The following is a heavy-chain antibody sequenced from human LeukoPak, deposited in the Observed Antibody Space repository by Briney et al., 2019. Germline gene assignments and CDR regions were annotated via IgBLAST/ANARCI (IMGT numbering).Heavy chain of an antibody. J-gene: IGHJ4*02. V-gene: IGHV3-30-3*01. CDR2: ISYDGSNK. CDR1: GFTFSSYA. CDR3: AALRITMVRGVIDDY. Sequence: PGRSRRLSCAASGFTFSSYAMHWVRQAPGKGLEWVAVISYDGSNKYYADSVKGRFTISRDNSKNTLYLQMNSLRAEDTAVYYCAALRITMVRGVIDDYWGQGTLVTVSS. D-gene: IGHD3-10*01.